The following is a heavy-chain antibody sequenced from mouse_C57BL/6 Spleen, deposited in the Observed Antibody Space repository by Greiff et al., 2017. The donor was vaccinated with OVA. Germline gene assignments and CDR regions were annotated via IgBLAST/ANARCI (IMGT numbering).Heavy chain of an antibody. J-gene: IGHJ4*01. CDR2: IYPGDGDT. CDR1: GYAFSSSW. D-gene: IGHD2-2*01. CDR3: ARSGTMVTTTCMDY. V-gene: IGHV1-82*01. Sequence: VQLQQSGPELVKPGASVKISCKASGYAFSSSWMNWVKQRPGTGLEWIGRIYPGDGDTNYNGKFKGKATLTADKSSSTAYMQLSSLTSEDSAVYFCARSGTMVTTTCMDYWGQGTSVTVSS.